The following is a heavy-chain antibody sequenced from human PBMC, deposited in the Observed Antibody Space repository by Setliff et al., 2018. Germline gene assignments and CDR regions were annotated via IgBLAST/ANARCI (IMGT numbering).Heavy chain of an antibody. CDR1: GYTFTGYY. J-gene: IGHJ6*03. Sequence: SVKVSCKASGYTFTGYYMHWVRQAPGQGLGWMGRIIPIFGTANYAQKFQGRVTITADKSTSTAYMELSSLRSEDTAVYYCARAPGPYYYYMDVWGKGTTVTVSS. CDR2: IIPIFGTA. V-gene: IGHV1-69*06. CDR3: ARAPGPYYYYMDV.